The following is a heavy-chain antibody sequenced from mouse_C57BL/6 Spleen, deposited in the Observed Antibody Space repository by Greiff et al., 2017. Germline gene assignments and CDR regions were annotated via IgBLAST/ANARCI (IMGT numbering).Heavy chain of an antibody. CDR2: IDPSDSYT. D-gene: IGHD3-3*01. V-gene: IGHV1-69*01. CDR1: GYTFTSYW. J-gene: IGHJ2*01. Sequence: VQLQQPGAELVIPGASVKLSCKASGYTFTSYWMHWVKQRPGQGLEWIGEIDPSDSYTNYNQKFKGKSTLTVGKSSSTAYVQLSSLTSEDSAVYYCARGDGDYWGQGTTLTVSS. CDR3: ARGDGDY.